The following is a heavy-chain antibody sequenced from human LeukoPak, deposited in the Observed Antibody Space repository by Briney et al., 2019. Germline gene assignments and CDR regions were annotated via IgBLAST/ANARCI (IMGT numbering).Heavy chain of an antibody. CDR1: GVSTNHYY. CDR3: ARGLEVGAGRPLDY. Sequence: SETLSLTCSVSGVSTNHYYWSWIRQPAGKGLEWIGRIHSTGATDYTPSLKSRLTMSVDTSRNEFSVKLNSVTVADTAFYYCARGLEVGAGRPLDYWGQGTLVTVSS. D-gene: IGHD1-1*01. CDR2: IHSTGAT. V-gene: IGHV4-4*07. J-gene: IGHJ4*02.